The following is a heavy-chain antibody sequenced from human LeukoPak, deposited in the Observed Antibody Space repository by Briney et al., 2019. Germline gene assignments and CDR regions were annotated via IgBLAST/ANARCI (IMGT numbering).Heavy chain of an antibody. V-gene: IGHV1-18*01. CDR3: AREPINIHYYDSSGSQEHALDI. CDR1: GYTFTSYG. J-gene: IGHJ3*02. D-gene: IGHD3-22*01. CDR2: ISAYNGNT. Sequence: ASVKVSCKASGYTFTSYGISWVRQAPGQGLEWMGWISAYNGNTNYAQKFQGRVTMTRDTSISTAYMELSRLRSDDTAVYYCAREPINIHYYDSSGSQEHALDIWGQGTMVTVSS.